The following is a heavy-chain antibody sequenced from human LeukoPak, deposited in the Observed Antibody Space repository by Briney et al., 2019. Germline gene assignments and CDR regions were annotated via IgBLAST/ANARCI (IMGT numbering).Heavy chain of an antibody. J-gene: IGHJ4*02. CDR3: AKDPRYGSGSFPFDY. Sequence: GGSLRLSCAASGFTFSSCGMSWVRQAPGKGLEWVSAISGSGGSTYYADSVKGRFTISRDNSKNTLYLQMNSLRAEDTAVYYCAKDPRYGSGSFPFDYWGQGTLVTVSS. CDR1: GFTFSSCG. D-gene: IGHD3-10*01. CDR2: ISGSGGST. V-gene: IGHV3-23*01.